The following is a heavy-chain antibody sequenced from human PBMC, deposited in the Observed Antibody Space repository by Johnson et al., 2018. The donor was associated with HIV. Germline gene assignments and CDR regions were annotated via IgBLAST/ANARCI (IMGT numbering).Heavy chain of an antibody. Sequence: VQLVEYGGGLVQPGESLKLSCAASGFTVSSNYMTWVRQAPGKGLEWVSVIYSGGSTYYADSVKGRFTLSRDNSKNTLYLQMNSLRAEDTAVYYCASKIVVVPGGVGTFDIWGQGTMVTVSS. CDR2: IYSGGST. J-gene: IGHJ3*02. V-gene: IGHV3-53*01. D-gene: IGHD3-22*01. CDR3: ASKIVVVPGGVGTFDI. CDR1: GFTVSSNY.